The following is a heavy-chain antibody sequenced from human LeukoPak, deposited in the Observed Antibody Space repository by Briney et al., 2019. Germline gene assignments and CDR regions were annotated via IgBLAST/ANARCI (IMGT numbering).Heavy chain of an antibody. V-gene: IGHV6-1*01. CDR2: TYYRSKWST. J-gene: IGHJ4*02. CDR1: GDSVSDNGAA. Sequence: SQTLSLTCAISGDSVSDNGAAWNWIRQSPSRGLEWLGRTYYRSKWSTDYALFVKSRITFSADTSKNQSSLQLNSVNPEDTAVYYCAEGFGGRVRSWGQGTLVTVSS. D-gene: IGHD2-15*01. CDR3: AEGFGGRVRS.